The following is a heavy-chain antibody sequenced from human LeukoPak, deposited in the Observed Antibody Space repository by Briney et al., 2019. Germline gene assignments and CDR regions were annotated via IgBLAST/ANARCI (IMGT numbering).Heavy chain of an antibody. D-gene: IGHD1-1*01. J-gene: IGHJ5*02. CDR2: ISAYNGNT. V-gene: IGHV1-18*01. CDR1: GYTFTSYG. Sequence: ASVKVSCKASGYTFTSYGISWVRQAPGQGLEWMGCISAYNGNTNYAQKLQGRFTMTTDTSTSTAYMELRSQRSDDTAVYYCARLPRNEKRLAWFDPWGQGTLVTVSS. CDR3: ARLPRNEKRLAWFDP.